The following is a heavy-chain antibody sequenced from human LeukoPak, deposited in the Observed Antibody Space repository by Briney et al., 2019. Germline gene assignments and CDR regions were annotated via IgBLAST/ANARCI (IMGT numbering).Heavy chain of an antibody. CDR2: INHSGST. CDR3: AKDTQSSWTPFDS. V-gene: IGHV4-34*01. CDR1: GGSFSGYY. J-gene: IGHJ4*02. Sequence: PSETLSLTCAVYGGSFSGYYWSWIRQPPGKGLEWIGEINHSGSTNYNPSLKSRVTISVDASKNQFSLKLSSVTAADTAIYYCAKDTQSSWTPFDSWGQGTLVTVSS. D-gene: IGHD6-13*01.